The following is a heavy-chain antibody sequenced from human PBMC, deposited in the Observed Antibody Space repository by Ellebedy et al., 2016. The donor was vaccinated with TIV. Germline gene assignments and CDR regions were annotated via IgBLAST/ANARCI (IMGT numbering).Heavy chain of an antibody. CDR3: ARGGGVAGLDI. Sequence: GESLKISXAASGFTFSSYWMSWVRQAPGKGLEWVANIKQDGSEKYYVDSVKGRFTISRDNAKNSLYLQMNSLRAEDTAVYYCARGGGVAGLDIWGQGTMVTVSS. CDR2: IKQDGSEK. V-gene: IGHV3-7*01. J-gene: IGHJ3*02. CDR1: GFTFSSYW. D-gene: IGHD6-19*01.